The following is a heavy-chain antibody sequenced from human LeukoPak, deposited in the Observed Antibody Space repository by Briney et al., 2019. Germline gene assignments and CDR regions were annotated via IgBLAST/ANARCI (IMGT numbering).Heavy chain of an antibody. Sequence: GGSLILSCAASGFTFDDYGMSWVRQAPGKGLEWVSGINWIGGSTGYADSVKGRFTISRDNAKNSLYLQMNSLRAEDTALYYCARVDSFKWFDPWGQGTLVTVSA. D-gene: IGHD2-2*03. CDR3: ARVDSFKWFDP. CDR1: GFTFDDYG. V-gene: IGHV3-20*04. CDR2: INWIGGST. J-gene: IGHJ5*02.